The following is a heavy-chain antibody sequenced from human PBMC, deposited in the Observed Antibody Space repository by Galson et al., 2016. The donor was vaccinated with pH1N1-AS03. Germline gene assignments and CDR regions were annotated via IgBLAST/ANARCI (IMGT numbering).Heavy chain of an antibody. CDR2: FDPSDSHT. CDR3: ARGYSGFGFVY. D-gene: IGHD5-12*01. Sequence: SGAEVKMPGESLRISCKGSGYSFTNYWINWVRQMPGKGLEWMGRFDPSDSHTSYSPSFQGHVTFSADKSINTAYLQWSSLKSSDTAIYYCARGYSGFGFVYWGQGTLVTVSS. V-gene: IGHV5-10-1*01. CDR1: GYSFTNYW. J-gene: IGHJ4*02.